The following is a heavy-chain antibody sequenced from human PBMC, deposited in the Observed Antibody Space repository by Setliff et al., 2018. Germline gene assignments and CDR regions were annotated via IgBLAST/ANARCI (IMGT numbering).Heavy chain of an antibody. V-gene: IGHV1-18*01. CDR2: XXXXXGXT. J-gene: IGHJ4*02. CDR1: GYTFLSYG. CDR3: ARAPRLEWILPTFDY. D-gene: IGHD3-3*01. Sequence: ASVKVSCKAVGYTFLSYGLSWVRQAPGQGLXXXXXXXXXXGXTDYAQNFXXRVTMTTDTSTNTAYLELRSLRYDDTAVYFCARAPRLEWILPTFDYWGQGTPVTVSS.